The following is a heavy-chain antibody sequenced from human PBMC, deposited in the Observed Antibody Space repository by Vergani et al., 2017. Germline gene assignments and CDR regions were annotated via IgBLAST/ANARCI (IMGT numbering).Heavy chain of an antibody. CDR1: GFTFSDYY. CDR3: ARPVRLGYCSSTSCYTGAFDI. V-gene: IGHV3-11*01. J-gene: IGHJ3*02. D-gene: IGHD2-2*02. Sequence: QVQLVESGGGLVKPGGSLRLSCAASGFTFSDYYMSWIRQAPGKGLEWVSYISSSGSTIYYSDSVKGRFIISRDNAKNSLYLQMNSLRAEETAVYYCARPVRLGYCSSTSCYTGAFDIWGQGTMVTVSS. CDR2: ISSSGSTI.